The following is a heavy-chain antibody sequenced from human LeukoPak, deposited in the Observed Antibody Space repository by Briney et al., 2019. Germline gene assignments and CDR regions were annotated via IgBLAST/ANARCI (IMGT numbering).Heavy chain of an antibody. V-gene: IGHV4-59*08. J-gene: IGHJ4*02. D-gene: IGHD6-13*01. Sequence: SETLSLTCTVSGGSISSYYWSWIRQPPGKGLEWIGYIYYSGSTNYNPFLKSRVTISVDTSKNQFSLKLSSVTAADTALYYCARGVGKYSISWYFDYWGQGIVVIVSS. CDR1: GGSISSYY. CDR3: ARGVGKYSISWYFDY. CDR2: IYYSGST.